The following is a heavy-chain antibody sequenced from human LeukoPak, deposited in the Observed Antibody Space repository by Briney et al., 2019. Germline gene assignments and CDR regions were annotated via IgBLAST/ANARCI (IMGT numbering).Heavy chain of an antibody. CDR2: ISSSSEFI. D-gene: IGHD3-16*02. CDR3: ARWLGAIAWPCYFDY. V-gene: IGHV3-21*01. CDR1: EFTFSSYS. J-gene: IGHJ4*02. Sequence: GGSLRLSCAASEFTFSSYSMNWVRQAPGKGLEWVSSISSSSEFIYYADSVKGRFTISRDNARNSLYLQMNSLRAEDTAVYYCARWLGAIAWPCYFDYWGQGTLVTVSS.